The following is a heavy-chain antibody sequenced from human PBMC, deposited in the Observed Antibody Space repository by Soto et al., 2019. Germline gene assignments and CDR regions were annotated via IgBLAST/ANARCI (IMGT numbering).Heavy chain of an antibody. CDR2: IVVGSGNT. CDR1: GFTFTSSA. J-gene: IGHJ6*03. V-gene: IGHV1-58*02. D-gene: IGHD6-13*01. Sequence: GASVKVSCKASGFTFTSSAMQWVRQARGQRLEWIGWIVVGSGNTNYAQKFQERVTITRDMSTSTAYMELSSLRSEDTAVYYCAADLPGIAAAGTTEYYYMDVWGKGTTVTVSS. CDR3: AADLPGIAAAGTTEYYYMDV.